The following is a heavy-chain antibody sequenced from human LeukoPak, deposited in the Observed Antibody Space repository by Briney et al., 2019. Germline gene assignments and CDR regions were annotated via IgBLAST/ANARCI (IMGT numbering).Heavy chain of an antibody. CDR3: ARCRRDGYNVFDP. V-gene: IGHV3-23*01. CDR1: GFTFRTSG. J-gene: IGHJ5*02. D-gene: IGHD5-24*01. Sequence: SGGTLRLSCAASGFTFRTSGMSWVRQAPGKGLEWVSAISGSGVSTYYADSVKGRFTISRDNSKNTLYLQMNSLRAEDTAVYYCARCRRDGYNVFDPWGQGTLVTVSS. CDR2: ISGSGVST.